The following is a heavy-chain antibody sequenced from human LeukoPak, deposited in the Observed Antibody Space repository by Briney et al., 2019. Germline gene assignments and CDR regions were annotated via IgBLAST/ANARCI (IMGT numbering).Heavy chain of an antibody. Sequence: PSETLSLTCAVYGGSFSGYYWSWIRQPPGKGLEWIGEINHSGSTNYNPFLKSRVTISVDTSKNQFSLKLSSVTAADTAVYYCARGTWYQLVGYHYYMDVWGKGTTVTVSS. CDR2: INHSGST. CDR1: GGSFSGYY. V-gene: IGHV4-34*01. D-gene: IGHD2-2*01. CDR3: ARGTWYQLVGYHYYMDV. J-gene: IGHJ6*03.